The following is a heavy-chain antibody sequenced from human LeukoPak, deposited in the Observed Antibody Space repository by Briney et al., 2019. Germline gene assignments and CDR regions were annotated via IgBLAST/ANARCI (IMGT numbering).Heavy chain of an antibody. V-gene: IGHV4-59*08. J-gene: IGHJ5*02. D-gene: IGHD1-26*01. CDR1: GGSLSDYY. Sequence: SEPLSLTCTVSGGSLSDYYRSWLRQPPGKGLEWIGYIYYSGSTNNGSTNYNPSLKSRVTISVDTSKNQFSLKLSSVTAADTAVYYCARQWELRGWFDPWGQGTLVTVSS. CDR2: IYYSGSTNNGST. CDR3: ARQWELRGWFDP.